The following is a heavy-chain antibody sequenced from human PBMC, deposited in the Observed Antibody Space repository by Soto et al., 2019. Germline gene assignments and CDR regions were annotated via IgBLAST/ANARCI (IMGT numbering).Heavy chain of an antibody. V-gene: IGHV3-23*01. CDR3: AKDQSSWYSGWLDP. D-gene: IGHD6-13*01. Sequence: GGSLRLSCAASGFTFSSYAMSWVRQAPGEGLEWVSAISGSGGSTYYADSVKGRFTISRDNSKNTLYLQMNSLRAEDTAVYYCAKDQSSWYSGWLDPWGQGTLVTVYS. CDR1: GFTFSSYA. J-gene: IGHJ5*02. CDR2: ISGSGGST.